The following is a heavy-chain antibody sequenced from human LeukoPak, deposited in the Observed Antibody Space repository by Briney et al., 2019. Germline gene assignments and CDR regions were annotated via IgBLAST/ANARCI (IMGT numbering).Heavy chain of an antibody. Sequence: SETLSLTCTVSGGSISSSSYYWGWIRQPPGKGLEWIGSIYYSGSTYYNPSLKSRVTLSVDTSKNQFSLKLSSVTAADTAVYYCARDGPWIQLLSPRAFDIWGQGTMVTVSS. J-gene: IGHJ3*02. CDR2: IYYSGST. CDR3: ARDGPWIQLLSPRAFDI. CDR1: GGSISSSSYY. V-gene: IGHV4-39*07. D-gene: IGHD5-18*01.